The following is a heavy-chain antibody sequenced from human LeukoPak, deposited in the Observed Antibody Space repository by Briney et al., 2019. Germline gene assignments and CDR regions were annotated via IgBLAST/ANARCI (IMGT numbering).Heavy chain of an antibody. Sequence: SETLSLTCTVSAYSISSGYYWGWIRQAPGKGLEWIGRIYHSGNTYYNPSLKSRVTISVDTSKNQFSLKLSSVTAADTAVYYCARADYYGSSGYYFDYWGQGTLVTVSS. V-gene: IGHV4-38-2*02. D-gene: IGHD3-22*01. CDR2: IYHSGNT. CDR1: AYSISSGYY. CDR3: ARADYYGSSGYYFDY. J-gene: IGHJ4*02.